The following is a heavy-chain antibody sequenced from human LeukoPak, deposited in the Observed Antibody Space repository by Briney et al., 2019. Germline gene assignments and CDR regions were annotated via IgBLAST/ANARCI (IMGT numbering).Heavy chain of an antibody. CDR3: ARDGAVGGID. Sequence: KASETLSLTCTVSGGSVSSGSYYWSWIRQPPGKGLEWIGYIYYSGSTNYNPSLKSRVTISVDTSKNQFSLKLSSVTAADTAVYYCARDGAVGGIDWGQGTLVTVSS. J-gene: IGHJ4*02. CDR2: IYYSGST. CDR1: GGSVSSGSYY. D-gene: IGHD3-3*01. V-gene: IGHV4-61*01.